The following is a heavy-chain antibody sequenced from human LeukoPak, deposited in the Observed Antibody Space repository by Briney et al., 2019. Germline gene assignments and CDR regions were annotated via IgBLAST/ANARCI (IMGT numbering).Heavy chain of an antibody. CDR2: IYPGDSDT. D-gene: IGHD3-22*01. CDR1: GYSFTSYW. CDR3: ARHLTDSSGYDDY. V-gene: IGHV5-51*01. J-gene: IGHJ4*02. Sequence: GESLKISCTGSGYSFTSYWIGWVRQMPGKGLEWMGIIYPGDSDTRYSPSFQGQVTISADKSISTAYLQWSSLKASDTAMYYCARHLTDSSGYDDYWGQGTLVTVSS.